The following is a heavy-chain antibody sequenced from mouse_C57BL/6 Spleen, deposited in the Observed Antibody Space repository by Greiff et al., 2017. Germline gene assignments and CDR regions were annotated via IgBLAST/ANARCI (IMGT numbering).Heavy chain of an antibody. CDR3: ARKGGYYAMDY. V-gene: IGHV1-61*01. CDR2: IYPSDSET. CDR1: GYTFTSYW. Sequence: QVQLQQSGAELVRPGSSVKLSCKASGYTFTSYWMDWVKQRPGQGLEWIGNIYPSDSETHYNQKFKDKATLTVDKSSSTAYMQLSSLTSEDSAVYYCARKGGYYAMDYWGQGTSVTVSS. J-gene: IGHJ4*01.